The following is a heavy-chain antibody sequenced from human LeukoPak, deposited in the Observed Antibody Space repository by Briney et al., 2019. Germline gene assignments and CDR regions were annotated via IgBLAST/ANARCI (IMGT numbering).Heavy chain of an antibody. CDR1: GFPFSSYW. D-gene: IGHD1-26*01. J-gene: IGHJ4*02. CDR3: ARSLGGAYDY. Sequence: GGSLRLSCAASGFPFSSYWIHWVPHTPGKGLVWVSRINIDGSNTNYADSVKGRFTISRDNAKNTLYLQMESLRAEDTAVYYCARSLGGAYDYWGQGTLVTVSS. CDR2: INIDGSNT. V-gene: IGHV3-74*01.